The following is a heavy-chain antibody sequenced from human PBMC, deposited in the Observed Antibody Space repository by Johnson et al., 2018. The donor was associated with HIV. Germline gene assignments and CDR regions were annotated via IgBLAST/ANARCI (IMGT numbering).Heavy chain of an antibody. V-gene: IGHV3-30*02. CDR1: GFTFSSYG. D-gene: IGHD3-22*01. Sequence: QVQLVESGGGVVQPGGSLRLSCAASGFTFSSYGMHWVRQAPGKGLEWVAFIRYDGSNKYYADSVKGRFTISRDNSKNTLYLQMNSLSAEDTAVYYCAKDSGYYDSSGYGAFDIWGQGTMVTVSS. CDR3: AKDSGYYDSSGYGAFDI. J-gene: IGHJ3*02. CDR2: IRYDGSNK.